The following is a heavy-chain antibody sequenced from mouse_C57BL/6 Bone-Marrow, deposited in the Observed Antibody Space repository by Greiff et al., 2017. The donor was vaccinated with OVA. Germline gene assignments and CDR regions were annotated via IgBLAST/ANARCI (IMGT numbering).Heavy chain of an antibody. CDR1: GFTFSSYG. J-gene: IGHJ2*01. CDR2: ISSGGSYT. Sequence: EVQVVESGGDLVKPGGSLKLSCAASGFTFSSYGMSWVRQTPDKRLEWVATISSGGSYTYYPDSVKGRFTISRDNAKNTLYLQMSSLKSEDTAMYYCARHNDGYYDDWGQGTTLTVSS. D-gene: IGHD2-3*01. CDR3: ARHNDGYYDD. V-gene: IGHV5-6*01.